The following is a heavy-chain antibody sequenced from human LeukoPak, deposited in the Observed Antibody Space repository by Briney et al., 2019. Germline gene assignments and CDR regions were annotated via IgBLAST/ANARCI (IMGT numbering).Heavy chain of an antibody. Sequence: SETLSLTCTVSGGSISTYYWSWIRQPPGKGLDWIGYIYYSGSTNYNPSLKSRVTISVDTSKNQFSLKLSSVTAADTAVYYCARGTDGTLDPWGQGTLVTVSS. CDR1: GGSISTYY. CDR2: IYYSGST. V-gene: IGHV4-59*01. CDR3: ARGTDGTLDP. J-gene: IGHJ5*02.